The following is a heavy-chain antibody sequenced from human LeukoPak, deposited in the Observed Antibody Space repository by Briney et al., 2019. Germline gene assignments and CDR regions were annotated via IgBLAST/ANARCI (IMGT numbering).Heavy chain of an antibody. V-gene: IGHV3-23*01. J-gene: IGHJ4*02. D-gene: IGHD4-17*01. Sequence: GGSLRLSCATSGFTFNSYAMNWVRQAPGKGLEWVSGLSGSGGDTDYADSVKGRFTISRDNSRNTLYLQMNSLRSEDTAVYYCAKDAMATVTYFDYWGQGSLVTVSS. CDR2: LSGSGGDT. CDR1: GFTFNSYA. CDR3: AKDAMATVTYFDY.